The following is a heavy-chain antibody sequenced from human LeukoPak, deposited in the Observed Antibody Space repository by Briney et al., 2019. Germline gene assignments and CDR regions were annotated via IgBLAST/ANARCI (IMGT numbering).Heavy chain of an antibody. CDR3: ARDLGYCSGGSCYPQGFDY. V-gene: IGHV3-33*01. CDR2: IWYDGSNK. CDR1: GFTFSSYG. Sequence: GGSLRLSCAASGFTFSSYGMHWVRQAPGKGLEWVAVIWYDGSNKYYADSVKGRFTISKDNSKNTLYLQMNSLRAEDTAVYYCARDLGYCSGGSCYPQGFDYWGQGTLVTVSS. J-gene: IGHJ4*02. D-gene: IGHD2-15*01.